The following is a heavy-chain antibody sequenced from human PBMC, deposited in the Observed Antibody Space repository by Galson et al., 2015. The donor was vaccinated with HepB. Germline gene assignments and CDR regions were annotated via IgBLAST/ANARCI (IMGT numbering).Heavy chain of an antibody. CDR3: ARTGQDYYDTPDAFDI. Sequence: SLRLSCAASGFSFTSNYMSWVRQAPGKGLEWVSVIYSGGSTYYADSVKGRFTISRDNSKNTLYLQMSSLRAEDTAVYYCARTGQDYYDTPDAFDIWGQGTMVTVSS. CDR2: IYSGGST. V-gene: IGHV3-53*01. J-gene: IGHJ3*02. CDR1: GFSFTSNY. D-gene: IGHD3-22*01.